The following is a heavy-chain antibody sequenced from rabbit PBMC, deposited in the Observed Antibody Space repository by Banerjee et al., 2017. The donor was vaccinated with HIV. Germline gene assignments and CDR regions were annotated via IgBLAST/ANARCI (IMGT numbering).Heavy chain of an antibody. CDR1: GFSFSSSYW. V-gene: IGHV1S45*01. Sequence: EESGGDLVKPEGSLTLTCTASGFSFSSSYWICWVRQAPGKGLEWIACIYAGSSGSTYYASWAKGRFTISKTSSTTVTLQMTSLTAADTATYFCARYTGGAISGTRLDLWGQGTLVTVS. CDR3: ARYTGGAISGTRLDL. CDR2: IYAGSSGST. D-gene: IGHD1-1*01. J-gene: IGHJ3*01.